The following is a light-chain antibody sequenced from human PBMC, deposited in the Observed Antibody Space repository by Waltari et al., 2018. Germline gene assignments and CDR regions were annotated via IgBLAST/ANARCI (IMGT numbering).Light chain of an antibody. CDR1: QSLLYSSNNKNY. V-gene: IGKV4-1*01. CDR2: WAS. J-gene: IGKJ4*01. CDR3: QQYFSSPLT. Sequence: DIVMTQSPDSLTLSLGERDTINCWSSQSLLYSSNNKNYLAWYQQKPGQPPKLLIYWASTRESGVPDRFSGSGSGTDFTFTISSLQAEDVAVYYCQQYFSSPLTFGGGTKVEIK.